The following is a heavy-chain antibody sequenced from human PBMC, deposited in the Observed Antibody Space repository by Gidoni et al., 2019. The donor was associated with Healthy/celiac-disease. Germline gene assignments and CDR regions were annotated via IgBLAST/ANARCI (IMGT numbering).Heavy chain of an antibody. J-gene: IGHJ4*02. Sequence: QVKLQQWGAGLLKNSEKRSLTCAVDGGSCRGYYWSWIRRPPGKGLEWFGEINNSGSTNDNPSLKSRVTISVDTSKIQFSLELSSVTAADPAVYYCARGGVRIPIFRVVSRLHFDYWGQGTLVTVSS. CDR3: ARGGVRIPIFRVVSRLHFDY. CDR1: GGSCRGYY. D-gene: IGHD3-3*01. V-gene: IGHV4-34*01. CDR2: INNSGST.